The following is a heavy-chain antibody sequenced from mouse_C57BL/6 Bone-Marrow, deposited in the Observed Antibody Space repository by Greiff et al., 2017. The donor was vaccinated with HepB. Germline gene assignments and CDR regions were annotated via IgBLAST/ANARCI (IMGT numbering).Heavy chain of an antibody. CDR2: IDPENGDT. J-gene: IGHJ4*01. CDR1: GFNIKDDY. CDR3: TTRIGMDY. V-gene: IGHV14-4*01. Sequence: EVQLQQSGAELVRPGASVKLSCTASGFNIKDDYMHWVQQRPEQGLEWIVWIDPENGDTEYASKFQGQATIAADTSSNTDSLQLSSLTAEDTAVYYCTTRIGMDYWGQGTSVTVSS.